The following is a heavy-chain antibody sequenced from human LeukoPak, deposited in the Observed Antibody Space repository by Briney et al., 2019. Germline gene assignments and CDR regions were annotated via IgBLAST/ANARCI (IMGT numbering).Heavy chain of an antibody. J-gene: IGHJ4*02. Sequence: GASVKVSCKASGYSFIGYYTHWVRQAPGQGREWMGRINPNSGATNFVQKFQGRVTVTTDTSISTAYMELTRLRSDDTAVYYCAREGKGYLDYWGQGTLVTVSS. CDR2: INPNSGAT. D-gene: IGHD2-15*01. CDR1: GYSFIGYY. V-gene: IGHV1-2*06. CDR3: AREGKGYLDY.